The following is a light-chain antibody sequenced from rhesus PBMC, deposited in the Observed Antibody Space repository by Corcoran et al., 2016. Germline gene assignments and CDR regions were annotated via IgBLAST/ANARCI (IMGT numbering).Light chain of an antibody. CDR3: QQYSSRPLT. Sequence: DIQMTQSPSSLSASVGDTVSITCRASQDISSWLVWYQQKPGKAPKLLIYKASSLQGEVPSRFSGRGSGTDFTLPISSLQSEDFATYYCQQYSSRPLTFGGGTKVELK. V-gene: IGKV1-22*01. J-gene: IGKJ4*01. CDR1: QDISSW. CDR2: KAS.